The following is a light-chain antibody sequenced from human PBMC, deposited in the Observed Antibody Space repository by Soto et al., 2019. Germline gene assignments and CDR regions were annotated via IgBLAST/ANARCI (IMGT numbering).Light chain of an antibody. CDR2: AAS. V-gene: IGKV1-12*01. Sequence: DIQMTQSPSSVSASVGDRVTITCRASQGISSWLAWYQQKPGKAPKLLIYAASSLQSGVPSRFSGSSLGPEFTLTISSLPPEDFATYSYSHAYSFPLSFGGGPKAEIK. J-gene: IGKJ4*01. CDR3: SHAYSFPLS. CDR1: QGISSW.